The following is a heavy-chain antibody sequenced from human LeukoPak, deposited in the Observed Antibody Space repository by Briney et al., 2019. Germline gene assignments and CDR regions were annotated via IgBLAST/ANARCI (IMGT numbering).Heavy chain of an antibody. CDR2: ISGSGGST. Sequence: QTGGPLRLSCAASGSTFSSYAMSWVRQAPGKGLGWVSVISGSGGSTYYADSVKGRFTISRDNSKNTLYLQMNSLRAEDTAVYYCAKDPTVYYFDYWGQGTLVTVSS. D-gene: IGHD4-17*01. CDR1: GSTFSSYA. CDR3: AKDPTVYYFDY. J-gene: IGHJ4*02. V-gene: IGHV3-23*01.